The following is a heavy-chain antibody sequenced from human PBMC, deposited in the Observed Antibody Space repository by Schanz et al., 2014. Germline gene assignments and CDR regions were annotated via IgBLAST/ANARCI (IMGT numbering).Heavy chain of an antibody. J-gene: IGHJ6*03. D-gene: IGHD5-12*01. CDR3: ASSGYDWWYYYYMDV. Sequence: QVQLQESGPGLVKPSGTLSLTCAVSGGFISSINWWSWVRQSPGTGLEWIGEINNSGSTNYNPSLKSRVTISLDKSKSQFSLTLNAVTAADTAVYYCASSGYDWWYYYYMDVWGKGTTVTVSS. CDR2: INNSGST. V-gene: IGHV4-4*02. CDR1: GGFISSINW.